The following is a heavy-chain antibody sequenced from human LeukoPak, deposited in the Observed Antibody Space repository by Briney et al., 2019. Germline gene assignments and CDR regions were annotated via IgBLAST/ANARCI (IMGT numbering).Heavy chain of an antibody. D-gene: IGHD3-10*02. CDR3: ARLQVLGWHFDY. Sequence: SETLPLTCTVSGGSISSHYWSWIRQPPGKGLEWIGYIYYSGSTNYNPSLKSRVTISVDTSKNQFSLKLSSVTAADTAVYYCARLQVLGWHFDYWGQGTLVTVSS. J-gene: IGHJ4*02. CDR2: IYYSGST. CDR1: GGSISSHY. V-gene: IGHV4-59*08.